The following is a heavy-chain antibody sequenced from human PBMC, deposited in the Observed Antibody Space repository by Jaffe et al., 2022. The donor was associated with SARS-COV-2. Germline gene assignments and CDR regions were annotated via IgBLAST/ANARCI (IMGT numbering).Heavy chain of an antibody. CDR2: ISNDGSST. D-gene: IGHD2-2*01. CDR1: GFSFSTYA. CDR3: ATDVYCRSTGCYYSFKY. V-gene: IGHV3-30-3*01. J-gene: IGHJ4*02. Sequence: QVQLVESGGGVVQPERSLKLSCAASGFSFSTYAMHWIRQAPGKGLEWVAMISNDGSSTANADSMKGRFTISRDNSKNTLYLQMNSLRVEDTAMYYCATDVYCRSTGCYYSFKYWGQGTLVTVSS.